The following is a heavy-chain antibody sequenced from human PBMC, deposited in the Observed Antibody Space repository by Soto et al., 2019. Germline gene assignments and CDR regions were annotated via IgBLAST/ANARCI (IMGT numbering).Heavy chain of an antibody. CDR2: IIPIFGTA. CDR1: GGTFSSYA. J-gene: IGHJ6*03. V-gene: IGHV1-69*13. D-gene: IGHD3-16*01. CDR3: ARGLRRDYYYYYMDV. Sequence: ASVQVSCKASGGTFSSYAISWVRQAPGQGLEWMGGIIPIFGTANYAQKFQGRVTITADESTSTAYMELSSLRSEDTAVYYCARGLRRDYYYYYMDVWGKGTTVTVSS.